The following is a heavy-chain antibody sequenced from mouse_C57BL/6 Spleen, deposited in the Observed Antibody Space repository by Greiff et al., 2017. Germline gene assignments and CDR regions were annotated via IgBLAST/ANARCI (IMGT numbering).Heavy chain of an antibody. J-gene: IGHJ2*01. Sequence: QVQLQQPGAELVKPGASVKLSCKASGYTFTSYWMHWVKQRPGQGLEWIGMIHPNSGSTNYNEKFKSKATLTVDKSSSTAYMQLSSLTSEDSAVYYCARSNDGYYGDYFGYWGQGTTLTVSS. CDR1: GYTFTSYW. D-gene: IGHD2-3*01. CDR2: IHPNSGST. V-gene: IGHV1-64*01. CDR3: ARSNDGYYGDYFGY.